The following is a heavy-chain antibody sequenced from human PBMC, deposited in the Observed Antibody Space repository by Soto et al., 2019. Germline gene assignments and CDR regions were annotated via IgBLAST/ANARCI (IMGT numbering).Heavy chain of an antibody. V-gene: IGHV3-74*03. Sequence: GGSLRLACAASGFTFTHYRIHGVRQPPGKGLEWVGRINSDGARIEYGDSVKGRFTISRDNAHNSVFLQINSLTDEDSGVYFCAREGDWNYVQDFWGQGTLVTVSS. CDR1: GFTFTHYR. D-gene: IGHD1-1*01. J-gene: IGHJ4*02. CDR3: AREGDWNYVQDF. CDR2: INSDGARI.